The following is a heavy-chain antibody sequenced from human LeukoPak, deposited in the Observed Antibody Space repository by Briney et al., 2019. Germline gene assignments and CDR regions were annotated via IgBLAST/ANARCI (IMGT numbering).Heavy chain of an antibody. J-gene: IGHJ4*02. Sequence: PGGSLRLSCAASGFTFSSYAMSWVRQAPGKGLEWVSAISGSGGSTYYADSVKGRLTISRDNSKNTLYLQMNSLRAEDTAVYYCAKAEQYCSGGSCYRYWGQGTLVTVSS. V-gene: IGHV3-23*01. CDR3: AKAEQYCSGGSCYRY. CDR1: GFTFSSYA. CDR2: ISGSGGST. D-gene: IGHD2-15*01.